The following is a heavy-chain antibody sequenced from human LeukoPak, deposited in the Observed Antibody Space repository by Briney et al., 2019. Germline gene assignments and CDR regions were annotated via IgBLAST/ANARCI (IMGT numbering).Heavy chain of an antibody. D-gene: IGHD3-22*01. CDR1: GFTVSIAW. CDR3: TTAIWSYYYDSSGYYSVGDY. Sequence: GGSQSLFCAAWGFTVSIAWISWVRQAAGKGREWVSRIKSKSDGGTTEYAAPVKVRCTNSSDDSNNTLYLQMNSLKTDDKAVYYCTTAIWSYYYDSSGYYSVGDYWGQGTLVTVSS. CDR2: IKSKSDGGTT. J-gene: IGHJ4*02. V-gene: IGHV3-15*01.